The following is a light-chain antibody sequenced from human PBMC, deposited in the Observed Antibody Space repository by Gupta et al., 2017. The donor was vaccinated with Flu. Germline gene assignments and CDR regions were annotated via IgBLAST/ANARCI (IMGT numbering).Light chain of an antibody. CDR3: SSHTTTSNLV. CDR1: SSDVGAYNY. CDR2: EVT. Sequence: QSALTQPASVSGSPGQSITISCSGTSSDVGAYNYVSWYQQHPGKAPKLMISEVTNRPSGVSNRFSGSKSGNTASLTISGLQADDEAEDYCSSHTTTSNLVFGGGT. J-gene: IGLJ3*02. V-gene: IGLV2-14*01.